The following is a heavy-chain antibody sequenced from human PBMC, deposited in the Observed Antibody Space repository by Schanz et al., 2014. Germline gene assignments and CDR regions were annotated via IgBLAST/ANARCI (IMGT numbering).Heavy chain of an antibody. CDR2: ISGSSRTI. CDR3: ARGGSGSHYRLDY. CDR1: GFTFSSYG. V-gene: IGHV3-48*01. J-gene: IGHJ4*02. D-gene: IGHD1-26*01. Sequence: VQLVESGGGVVQPGRSLRLSCAASGFTFSSYGMNWVRQAPGKGLEWVSYISGSSRTIYYADSMKGRFTVSRDNAENALYLQMNSLRAEDTGLYFCARGGSGSHYRLDYWGQGTLVTVSS.